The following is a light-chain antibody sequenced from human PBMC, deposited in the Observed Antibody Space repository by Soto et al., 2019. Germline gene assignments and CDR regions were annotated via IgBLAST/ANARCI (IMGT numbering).Light chain of an antibody. CDR2: EDI. V-gene: IGLV2-23*01. J-gene: IGLJ2*01. Sequence: QSVLTQPASVSGSPGQSITISCTGTSSDVGNYNLVSWYQHHPGKAPKLMIYEDIKRPSGVSNRFSASKSGNTASLTISGLQADDEADYYCCSYAXXXTFVVFGGGTKVTVL. CDR3: CSYAXXXTFVV. CDR1: SSDVGNYNL.